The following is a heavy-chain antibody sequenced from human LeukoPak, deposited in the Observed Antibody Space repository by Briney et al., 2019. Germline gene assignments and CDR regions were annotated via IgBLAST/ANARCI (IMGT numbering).Heavy chain of an antibody. CDR2: ISAYNGNT. V-gene: IGHV1-18*01. CDR3: ARVSSGWYGDAFDI. Sequence: ASVKVSCKASGYTFTTYGISWVRQAPGQGLEWMGWISAYNGNTNYAQKLQGRVTMTTDTSTSTAYMELRSLRSDDTAVYYCARVSSGWYGDAFDIWGQGTMVTVSS. CDR1: GYTFTTYG. J-gene: IGHJ3*02. D-gene: IGHD6-19*01.